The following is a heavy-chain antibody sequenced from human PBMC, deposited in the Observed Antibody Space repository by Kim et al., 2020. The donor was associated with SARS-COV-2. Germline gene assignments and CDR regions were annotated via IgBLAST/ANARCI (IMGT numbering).Heavy chain of an antibody. V-gene: IGHV3-21*01. Sequence: GGSLRLSCAASGFTFSDYSMNWVRQAPGKGLEWVSSISRTGSNIYYTASVRGRFTISRDNAKNSLYLKMNSLRADDTAIYYCASATTVTRINYWGQGTLVTVSS. CDR2: ISRTGSNI. CDR1: GFTFSDYS. D-gene: IGHD4-17*01. J-gene: IGHJ4*02. CDR3: ASATTVTRINY.